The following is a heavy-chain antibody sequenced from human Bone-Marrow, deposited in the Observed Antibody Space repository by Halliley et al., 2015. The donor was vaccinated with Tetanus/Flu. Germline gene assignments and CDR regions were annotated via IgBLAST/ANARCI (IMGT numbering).Heavy chain of an antibody. CDR1: GGSISSRNYY. V-gene: IGHV4-39*02. J-gene: IGHJ6*02. D-gene: IGHD1-26*01. CDR2: IFYTGST. CDR3: ARELREPRMIYGMDV. Sequence: TLSLTCTVSGGSISSRNYYWGLIRQPPGKGMEWIGSIFYTGSTYYNPSLKSRVTISVDTSKSQFSLKLRSVSAADTAVYYCARELREPRMIYGMDVWGQGTTVTVSS.